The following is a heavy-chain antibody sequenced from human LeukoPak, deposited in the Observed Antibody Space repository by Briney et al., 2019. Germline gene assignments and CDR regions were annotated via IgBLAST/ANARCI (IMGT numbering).Heavy chain of an antibody. CDR2: IKQDGNEE. J-gene: IGHJ4*02. Sequence: GGFLRLSCAASGFTFSSYWMNWVRQAPGKGLEWVANIKQDGNEEYYVDSVKGRFTISRDNAKNSVSLQMNSLRAEDTAVYHCARDVSRPYCVNGICYSSPGFDYWGQGILVTVSS. CDR3: ARDVSRPYCVNGICYSSPGFDY. CDR1: GFTFSSYW. D-gene: IGHD2-8*01. V-gene: IGHV3-7*01.